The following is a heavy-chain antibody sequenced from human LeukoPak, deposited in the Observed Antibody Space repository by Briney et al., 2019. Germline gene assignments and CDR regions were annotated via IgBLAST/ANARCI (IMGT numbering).Heavy chain of an antibody. V-gene: IGHV3-48*03. D-gene: IGHD6-13*01. J-gene: IGHJ4*02. Sequence: GGSLRLSCAASGFTFSSYEMNWVRQAPGKGLEWVSYISSSGSTIYFADPVKGRFTISRDNAKNSLYLQMNSLRAEDTALYYCASSKGYSSSWYYFDYWGQGTLVTVSS. CDR2: ISSSGSTI. CDR1: GFTFSSYE. CDR3: ASSKGYSSSWYYFDY.